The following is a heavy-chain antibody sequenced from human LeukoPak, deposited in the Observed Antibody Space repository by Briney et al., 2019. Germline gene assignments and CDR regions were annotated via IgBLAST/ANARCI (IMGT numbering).Heavy chain of an antibody. CDR1: GGSISSYY. CDR2: IYTSGST. Sequence: PSETLSLTCTVSGGSISSYYWSWIRQPPGKGLEWIGRIYTSGSTNYNPSLKSRVTMSVDTSKNQFSLKLSSVTAADTAVYYCASREVKAVAGYFDYWGQGTLVTVSS. D-gene: IGHD6-19*01. V-gene: IGHV4-4*07. J-gene: IGHJ4*02. CDR3: ASREVKAVAGYFDY.